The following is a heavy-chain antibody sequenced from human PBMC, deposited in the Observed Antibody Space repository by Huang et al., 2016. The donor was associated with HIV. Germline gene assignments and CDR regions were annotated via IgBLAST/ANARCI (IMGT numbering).Heavy chain of an antibody. CDR3: ARDRRLPIVPSDY. V-gene: IGHV4-59*11. Sequence: QVQLQESGPGLVKPSETLSLTCTVSGDSITNHYWNWLRQPPGKGMEWVGSVHHGGSTNYRPTNKSRVAISVDTARNQFSLRLSSVTAADTAVYYCARDRRLPIVPSDYWGRGTLVTVSS. J-gene: IGHJ4*02. D-gene: IGHD5-12*01. CDR1: GDSITNHY. CDR2: VHHGGST.